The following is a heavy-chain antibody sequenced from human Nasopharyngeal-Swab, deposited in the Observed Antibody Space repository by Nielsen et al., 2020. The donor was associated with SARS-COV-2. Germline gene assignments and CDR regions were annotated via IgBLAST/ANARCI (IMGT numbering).Heavy chain of an antibody. CDR2: MRSKANSYAT. V-gene: IGHV3-73*01. CDR3: THGDTAMVTGASY. D-gene: IGHD5-18*01. J-gene: IGHJ4*02. Sequence: GESLKISCAASGFTLSGSAMHWVREASGKGLEWGGRMRSKANSYATAYAASVKGRFTISRDDSKNTAYLQMNSLKTEDTAVYYCTHGDTAMVTGASYWGQGTLVNVPS. CDR1: GFTLSGSA.